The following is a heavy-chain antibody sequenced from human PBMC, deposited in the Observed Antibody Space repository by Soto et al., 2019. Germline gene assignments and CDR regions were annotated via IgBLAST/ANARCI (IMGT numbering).Heavy chain of an antibody. V-gene: IGHV1-18*01. D-gene: IGHD2-8*01. J-gene: IGHJ4*02. CDR2: ISAYNGNT. Sequence: ASVKVSCKASGYTFTIYGISWVRQAPGQGLEWMGWISAYNGNTNYAQKLQGRVTMTTDTSTSTAYMELRSLRSDDTAVYYCARDRGLMVYAIGIDYWGQGTLVTVSS. CDR3: ARDRGLMVYAIGIDY. CDR1: GYTFTIYG.